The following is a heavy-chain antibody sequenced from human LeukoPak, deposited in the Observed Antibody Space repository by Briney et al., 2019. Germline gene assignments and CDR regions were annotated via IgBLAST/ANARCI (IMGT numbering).Heavy chain of an antibody. CDR3: TRGAGWLIDY. V-gene: IGHV4-59*01. D-gene: IGHD3-16*01. J-gene: IGHJ4*02. CDR1: DDSISDYY. Sequence: SETLSLTCTVSDDSISDYYRGWIRQPPGKGLEWIGYFHNSGTSTYNPSLKSRVTISADTSRNQFSLKLNSLTTADTAVYYCTRGAGWLIDYWGQGILVTVSS. CDR2: FHNSGTS.